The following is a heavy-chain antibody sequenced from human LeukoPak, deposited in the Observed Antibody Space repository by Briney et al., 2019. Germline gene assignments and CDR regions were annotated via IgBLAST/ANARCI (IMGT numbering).Heavy chain of an antibody. V-gene: IGHV3-23*01. Sequence: HPGGSLRLSCAASGFTFSNFAMSWVRQTPGKGLQWVSSISDGGHSTYFADSVRGRFTLSRDNSNNIVYLQMNNLGVEDTAMYYCVKSYCSGGTCHSYLPYFFDYWGQGTLVTVSS. CDR2: ISDGGHST. CDR3: VKSYCSGGTCHSYLPYFFDY. J-gene: IGHJ4*02. D-gene: IGHD2-15*01. CDR1: GFTFSNFA.